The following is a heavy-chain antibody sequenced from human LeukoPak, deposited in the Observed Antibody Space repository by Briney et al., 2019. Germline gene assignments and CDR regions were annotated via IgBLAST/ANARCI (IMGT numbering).Heavy chain of an antibody. J-gene: IGHJ4*02. D-gene: IGHD3-10*01. CDR2: INPSTGGT. CDR3: AGVGEYGSGSYLVY. CDR1: GYTFTGYY. V-gene: IGHV1-2*02. Sequence: ASVKVSCKASGYTFTGYYIHWVRQAPGQGLEWMGWINPSTGGTNYAQKFQGRVTMTRDTSISTAYMELSRLRSDDTAVYFCAGVGEYGSGSYLVYWGQGTLVTVSS.